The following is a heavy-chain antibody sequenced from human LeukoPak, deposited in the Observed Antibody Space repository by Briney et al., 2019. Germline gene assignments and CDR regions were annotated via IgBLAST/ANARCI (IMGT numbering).Heavy chain of an antibody. CDR1: GFTFSSYW. CDR3: AREYDFWSGYAFDY. J-gene: IGHJ4*02. Sequence: GGSLRLSCAASGFTFSSYWMHWVRQAPGKGLVWVSRINSDGSSTSYADSVKDRFTISRDNAKNTLYLQMNSLRAEDTAVYYCAREYDFWSGYAFDYWGQGTLVTVSS. D-gene: IGHD3-3*01. V-gene: IGHV3-74*01. CDR2: INSDGSST.